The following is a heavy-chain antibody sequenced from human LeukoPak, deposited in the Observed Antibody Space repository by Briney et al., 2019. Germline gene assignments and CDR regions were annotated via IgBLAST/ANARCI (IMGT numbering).Heavy chain of an antibody. CDR1: GGSISSSSYY. V-gene: IGHV4-39*01. D-gene: IGHD6-6*01. J-gene: IGHJ3*02. CDR2: IYYSGST. CDR3: ARHAADEYNSDAFDI. Sequence: PSETLSLTCTVSGGSISSSSYYWGWIRQPPGTGLEWIGSIYYSGSTYYNPSLKSRVTISVDTSKNQFSLKLSSVTAADTAVYYCARHAADEYNSDAFDIWGQGTMVTVSS.